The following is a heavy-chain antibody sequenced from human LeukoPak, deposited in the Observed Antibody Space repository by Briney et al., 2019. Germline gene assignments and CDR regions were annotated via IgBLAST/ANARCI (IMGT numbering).Heavy chain of an antibody. CDR1: GGSISSGSYY. D-gene: IGHD1-26*01. J-gene: IGHJ4*02. Sequence: SETLSLTCTVSGGSISSGSYYWSWIRQPPGKGLEWIGYIYYSGSTNYNPSLKSRVTISVDTSKNQFSLKLSSVTAADTAVYYCARDRQTPIVGVYYFDYWGQGTLVTVSS. CDR3: ARDRQTPIVGVYYFDY. CDR2: IYYSGST. V-gene: IGHV4-61*01.